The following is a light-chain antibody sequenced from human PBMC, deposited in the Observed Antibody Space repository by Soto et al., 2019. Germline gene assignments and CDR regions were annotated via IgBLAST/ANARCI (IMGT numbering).Light chain of an antibody. CDR3: AAWDDSLSGHVV. CDR2: RNN. CDR1: SSSIGSNY. V-gene: IGLV1-47*01. J-gene: IGLJ2*01. Sequence: QSVLTQPPSASGTPGQRVTISCSGSSSSIGSNYVYWYQQLPGTAPKLLIYRNNQRPSGVPDRFSGSKSGTSASLAISGLRSEDEADYYCAAWDDSLSGHVVFGGGTQLTV.